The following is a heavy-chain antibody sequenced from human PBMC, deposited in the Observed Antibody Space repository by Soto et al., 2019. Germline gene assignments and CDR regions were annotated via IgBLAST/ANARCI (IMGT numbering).Heavy chain of an antibody. V-gene: IGHV3-30-3*01. J-gene: IGHJ4*02. CDR3: ARGRYFDWLPYYFDY. D-gene: IGHD3-9*01. CDR2: ISYDGSNK. Sequence: GGSLRLSCAASGFTFSSYAMHWVRQAPGKGLEWVAVISYDGSNKNYADSVKGRFTISRDNSKNTLYLQMNSLRAEDTAVYYCARGRYFDWLPYYFDYWGQGTLVTVSS. CDR1: GFTFSSYA.